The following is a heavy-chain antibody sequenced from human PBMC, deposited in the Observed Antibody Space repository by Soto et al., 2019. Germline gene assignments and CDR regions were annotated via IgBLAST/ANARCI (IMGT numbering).Heavy chain of an antibody. CDR2: IKSKGNGGTA. CDR3: ITTYSGTPARPYLDL. Sequence: GGSLRPSCAASGFTINNAWMSFFRHSACKGLEWVGRIKSKGNGGTADYAAPVKGRFTISRDDSKTMLYLQMNSLKTEDTAVYYCITTYSGTPARPYLDLWGQGTPVTVSS. CDR1: GFTINNAW. J-gene: IGHJ4*02. D-gene: IGHD1-26*01. V-gene: IGHV3-15*01.